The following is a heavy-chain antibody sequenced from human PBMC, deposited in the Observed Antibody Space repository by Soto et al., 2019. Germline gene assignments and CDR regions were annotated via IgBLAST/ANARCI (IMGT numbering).Heavy chain of an antibody. CDR3: ARALDTAMVGIDY. CDR1: GCSISSGGYA. J-gene: IGHJ4*02. Sequence: SETLSLTCAVSGCSISSGGYAWSWIRQPPGKGLEWIGYIYHSGSTYYNPSLKSRVTISVDRSKNQCSLKLSSVTAADTAVYYCARALDTAMVGIDYWGQGTLVTVSS. V-gene: IGHV4-30-2*01. CDR2: IYHSGST. D-gene: IGHD5-18*01.